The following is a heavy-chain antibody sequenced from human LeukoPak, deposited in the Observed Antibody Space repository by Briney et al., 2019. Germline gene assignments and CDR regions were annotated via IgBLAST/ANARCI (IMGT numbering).Heavy chain of an antibody. Sequence: SETLSLTCTVSGGSISSYYWSWIRQPPGKGLEWIGYINYSETTNYNPSLKRRVTISVDTSRNQFSLRLSSVTAADTAVYYCARRDTNYYYGMDVWGQGTTVTVSS. V-gene: IGHV4-59*01. CDR2: INYSETT. CDR1: GGSISSYY. CDR3: ARRDTNYYYGMDV. D-gene: IGHD2-21*01. J-gene: IGHJ6*02.